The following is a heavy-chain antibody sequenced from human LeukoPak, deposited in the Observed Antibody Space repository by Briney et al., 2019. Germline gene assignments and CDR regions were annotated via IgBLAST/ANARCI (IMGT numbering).Heavy chain of an antibody. CDR2: TSGNTGAT. D-gene: IGHD2-15*01. CDR1: GFTFKNFV. V-gene: IGHV3-23*01. CDR3: ARKWWENWFDS. Sequence: GGSLRLSCAASGFTFKNFVMTWVRQAPGQGLDWVSATSGNTGATYYADSVKGRFTISRDNSKNTLYLQMNSLRAEDTAVYYCARKWWENWFDSWGQGALVTVSS. J-gene: IGHJ5*01.